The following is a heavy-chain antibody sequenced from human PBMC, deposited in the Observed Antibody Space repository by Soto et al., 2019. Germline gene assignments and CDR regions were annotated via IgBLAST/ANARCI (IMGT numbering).Heavy chain of an antibody. D-gene: IGHD5-12*01. J-gene: IGHJ6*02. CDR1: GGSISSGDYY. CDR2: IYYSGST. Sequence: SETLSLTCTVSGGSISSGDYYWSWIRQPPGKGLEWIGYIYYSGSTYYNPSLKSRVTISVDTSKNQFSLKPSSVTAADTAVYYCARDCRGDISLGDLDGMDVWGQGTTVTVSS. V-gene: IGHV4-30-4*01. CDR3: ARDCRGDISLGDLDGMDV.